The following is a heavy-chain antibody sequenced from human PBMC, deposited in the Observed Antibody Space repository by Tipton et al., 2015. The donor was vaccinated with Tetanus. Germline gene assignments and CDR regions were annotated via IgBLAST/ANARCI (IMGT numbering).Heavy chain of an antibody. CDR2: ISNGNA. V-gene: IGHV4-4*07. J-gene: IGHJ4*02. CDR3: ARGVTDGYNRRFDY. D-gene: IGHD5-24*01. CDR1: RGPISSYY. Sequence: PGLVKPSETLSLTCTVSRGPISSYYWSWIRQPAGKGLEWIGHISNGNADYTPSLKSRVTLSVDTSKNEFSLKLRSVTAADTAVYYCARGVTDGYNRRFDYWGQGTLVTVSS.